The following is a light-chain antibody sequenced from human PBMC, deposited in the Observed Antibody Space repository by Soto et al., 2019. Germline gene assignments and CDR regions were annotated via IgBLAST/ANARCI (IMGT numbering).Light chain of an antibody. J-gene: IGLJ2*01. CDR3: QVWDTTTTVV. Sequence: LTQPPSVSVAPGETSRITCGGNNIGGKSVHWYQQKPGQAPVMVIHFDSDRPSGIPERFSGSKSGNTATLTITRVEAGDEADYYCQVWDTTTTVVFGGGTKLTVL. CDR1: NIGGKS. CDR2: FDS. V-gene: IGLV3-21*04.